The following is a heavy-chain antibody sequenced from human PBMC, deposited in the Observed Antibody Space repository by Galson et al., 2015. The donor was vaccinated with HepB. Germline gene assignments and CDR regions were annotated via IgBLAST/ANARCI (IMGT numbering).Heavy chain of an antibody. Sequence: LSLTCAVSGGSIITSNWWTWVRQPPGKGLEWIGEVYHSGSTNYKPSLKSRVIISVDQSKNQFSLKLSSVTAADTAMYYCATVRDFWRGYPVMDVWGKGTTVTVSS. D-gene: IGHD3-3*01. J-gene: IGHJ6*03. CDR3: ATVRDFWRGYPVMDV. CDR2: VYHSGST. V-gene: IGHV4-4*02. CDR1: GGSIITSNW.